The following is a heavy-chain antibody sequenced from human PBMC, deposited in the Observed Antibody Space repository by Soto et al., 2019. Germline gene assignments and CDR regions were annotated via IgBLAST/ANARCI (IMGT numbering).Heavy chain of an antibody. J-gene: IGHJ4*02. CDR1: GYTFTSYD. CDR2: MNPNSGNT. Sequence: ASVKVSCKASGYTFTSYDINWVRQATGQGLEWMGWMNPNSGNTGYAQKFQGRVTMTRNTSISTAYMELSSLRSEDTAVYYCARGSDCSGGSCSPSRIWVQGTLVIVSS. V-gene: IGHV1-8*01. CDR3: ARGSDCSGGSCSPSRI. D-gene: IGHD2-15*01.